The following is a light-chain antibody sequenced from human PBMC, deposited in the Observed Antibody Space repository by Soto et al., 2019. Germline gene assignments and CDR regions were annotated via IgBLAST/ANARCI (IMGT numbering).Light chain of an antibody. V-gene: IGKV3-11*01. CDR3: QQRINWPRT. CDR2: DAS. Sequence: EIVLTQSPATLSLSPGERATLSCRASQSVSSYLAWYQQKPGQAPRLLIYDASNRATGIPARFSGSGSGTDVTLTISSLEPEDLAVYYCQQRINWPRTFGQGTKLEIK. J-gene: IGKJ2*01. CDR1: QSVSSY.